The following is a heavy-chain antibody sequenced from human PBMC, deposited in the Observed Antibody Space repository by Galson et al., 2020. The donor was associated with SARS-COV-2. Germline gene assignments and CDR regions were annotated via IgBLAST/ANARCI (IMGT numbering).Heavy chain of an antibody. J-gene: IGHJ3*02. CDR3: ARLHYGEYAPEAFDI. CDR1: GTSISSGSYS. Sequence: SETLSLTCAVSGTSISSGSYSWNWILQPPGKGLEWFGYISYSGGTYYNPSLKSRVTISGDRSKNQFSLRLSSVTAADTAVYYCARLHYGEYAPEAFDIWGPGTRGTVAS. CDR2: ISYSGGT. D-gene: IGHD4-17*01. V-gene: IGHV4-30-2*01.